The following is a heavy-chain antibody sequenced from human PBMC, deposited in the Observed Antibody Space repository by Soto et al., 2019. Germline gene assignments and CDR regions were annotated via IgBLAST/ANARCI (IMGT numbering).Heavy chain of an antibody. CDR3: ARRDCSGGSCNATPWFDP. Sequence: SETLSLTCTVSGGSISSSSYYWGWIRQPPGKGLEWIGSIYYSGSTYYNPSLKSRVTISVDTSKNQFSLKLSSVTAADTAVYYCARRDCSGGSCNATPWFDPWGQGTLVTVSS. J-gene: IGHJ5*02. D-gene: IGHD2-15*01. CDR1: GGSISSSSYY. V-gene: IGHV4-39*01. CDR2: IYYSGST.